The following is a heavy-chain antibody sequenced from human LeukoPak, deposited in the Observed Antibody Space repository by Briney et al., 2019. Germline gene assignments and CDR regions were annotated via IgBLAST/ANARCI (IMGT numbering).Heavy chain of an antibody. D-gene: IGHD1-1*01. Sequence: GGSLRLSCAASGFTFSSYSMNWVRQAPGKGLEWVSSISSSYIYYADSVKGRFTISRDNAKNSLYLQMNSLRAEDTAVYYCARVEEYPGELERIFWGQGTLVTVSS. J-gene: IGHJ4*02. V-gene: IGHV3-21*01. CDR3: ARVEEYPGELERIF. CDR2: ISSSYI. CDR1: GFTFSSYS.